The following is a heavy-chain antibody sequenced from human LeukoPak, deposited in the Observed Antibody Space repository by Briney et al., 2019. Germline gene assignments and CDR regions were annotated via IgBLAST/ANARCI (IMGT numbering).Heavy chain of an antibody. J-gene: IGHJ6*04. V-gene: IGHV3-48*03. CDR1: GFTFYSYE. Sequence: GGSLRLSCAASGFTFYSYEMNWVRQAPGKGLEWVSYISSSGSTIYYADSVKGRFTISRDNAKNSLYLQMNSLRAEDTAVYYCAELGITMIGGVWGKGTTVTISS. CDR3: AELGITMIGGV. D-gene: IGHD3-10*02. CDR2: ISSSGSTI.